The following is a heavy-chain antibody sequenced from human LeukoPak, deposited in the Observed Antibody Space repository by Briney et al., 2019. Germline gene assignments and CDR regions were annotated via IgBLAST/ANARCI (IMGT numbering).Heavy chain of an antibody. CDR1: GFTFSSYE. V-gene: IGHV3-48*03. CDR2: ISSSGSTK. Sequence: GGSLRLSCAASGFTFSSYEMNWVRQAPGKGLEWVSYISSSGSTKYYADSVKGRFTISRDNAKNSLYLQMNSLRAEDTAVYYCVTIAAAGTEFDYWGQGTLVTVSS. CDR3: VTIAAAGTEFDY. D-gene: IGHD6-13*01. J-gene: IGHJ4*02.